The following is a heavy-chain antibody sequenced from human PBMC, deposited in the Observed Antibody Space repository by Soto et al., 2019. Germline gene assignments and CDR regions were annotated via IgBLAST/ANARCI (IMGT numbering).Heavy chain of an antibody. CDR3: AREEEYCSSTSCYTGGWFDP. CDR2: ISAYNGNT. V-gene: IGHV1-18*01. J-gene: IGHJ5*02. D-gene: IGHD2-2*02. CDR1: GYTFTSYG. Sequence: ASVKVSCKASGYTFTSYGISWVRQAPGQGLEWMGWISAYNGNTNYAQKLQGRVTMTTDTSTSTAYMELRSLRSDDTAVYYCAREEEYCSSTSCYTGGWFDPWGQGPLVTVSS.